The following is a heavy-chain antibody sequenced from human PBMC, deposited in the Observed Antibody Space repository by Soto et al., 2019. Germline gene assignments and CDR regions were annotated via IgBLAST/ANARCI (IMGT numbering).Heavy chain of an antibody. Sequence: LRLSCAASGLTFSSYAMSWVRQAPGKGLEWVSAISGGGGSTYYADSVKGRFTISRDNSKNTLYLQMNSLRAEDTAVYYCANRRAGYSSSWYLAHWGQGTLVTVSS. V-gene: IGHV3-23*01. D-gene: IGHD6-13*01. CDR1: GLTFSSYA. CDR2: ISGGGGST. CDR3: ANRRAGYSSSWYLAH. J-gene: IGHJ4*02.